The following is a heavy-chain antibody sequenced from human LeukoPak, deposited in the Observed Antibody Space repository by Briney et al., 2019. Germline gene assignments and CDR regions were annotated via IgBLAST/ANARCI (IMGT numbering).Heavy chain of an antibody. CDR2: TYYSGSI. D-gene: IGHD3-10*01. J-gene: IGHJ5*02. Sequence: SETLSLTCTVAGASITNNNHYWGWSRPSPGKGLEWLGGTYYSGSIYYTPYLQSRLTISVDTSTNHSSQKLTSVTAADTAVYFCAREGITMVRGVTNFNWFDPWGQGTLVTVSS. CDR1: GASITNNNHY. V-gene: IGHV4-39*02. CDR3: AREGITMVRGVTNFNWFDP.